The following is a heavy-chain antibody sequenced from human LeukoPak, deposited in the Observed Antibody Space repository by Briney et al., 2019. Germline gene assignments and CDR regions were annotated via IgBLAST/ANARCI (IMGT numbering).Heavy chain of an antibody. V-gene: IGHV1-69*04. J-gene: IGHJ4*02. CDR3: ARVVAAAGKEVDY. Sequence: SVKVSCKASGGTFSSYAISWVRQAPGQGLEWMGRIIPIFGIANYAQKFQGRVTITADKSTSTAYMELSSLRSEDTAVYYCARVVAAAGKEVDYWGQGTLVTVSS. D-gene: IGHD6-13*01. CDR2: IIPIFGIA. CDR1: GGTFSSYA.